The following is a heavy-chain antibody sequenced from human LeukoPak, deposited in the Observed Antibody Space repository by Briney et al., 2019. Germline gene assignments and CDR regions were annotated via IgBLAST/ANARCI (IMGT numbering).Heavy chain of an antibody. D-gene: IGHD2-15*01. CDR1: GYTFTDYA. Sequence: VASVNVSCKASGYTFTDYALHWVRQVPGQRLEWMGWINAGNGNTKYSQKFQGRVTITRDTSASTAYMELSSPRSEDTAVYYCARRLGYCSGGSCGTGGWFDPWGQGTLVTVSS. CDR3: ARRLGYCSGGSCGTGGWFDP. J-gene: IGHJ5*02. CDR2: INAGNGNT. V-gene: IGHV1-3*01.